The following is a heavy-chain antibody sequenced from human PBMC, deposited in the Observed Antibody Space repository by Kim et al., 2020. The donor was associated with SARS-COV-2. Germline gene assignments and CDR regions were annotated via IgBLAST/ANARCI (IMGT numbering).Heavy chain of an antibody. CDR3: AREGDIVVVPAAIGYNWFDP. J-gene: IGHJ5*02. CDR2: INHSGST. D-gene: IGHD2-2*01. V-gene: IGHV4-34*01. Sequence: SETLSLTCAVYGGSFSGYYWSWIRQPPGKGLEWIGEINHSGSTNYNPSLKSRVTISVDTSKNQFSLKLSSVTAADTAVYYCAREGDIVVVPAAIGYNWFDPWGQGTLVTVSS. CDR1: GGSFSGYY.